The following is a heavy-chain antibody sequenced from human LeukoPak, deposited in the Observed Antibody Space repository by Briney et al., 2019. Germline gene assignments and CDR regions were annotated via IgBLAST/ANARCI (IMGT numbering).Heavy chain of an antibody. V-gene: IGHV1-46*01. D-gene: IGHD4-17*01. J-gene: IGHJ5*02. CDR3: ARDSAYLYGDYGWFDP. CDR1: GYTFTSYY. Sequence: ASVKVSCKASGYTFTSYYMHWVRQAPGQGLEWMGIINPSGGSTSYAQKFQGRVTMTRDMSTSTVYMELSSLRSEDTAVYYCARDSAYLYGDYGWFDPWGQGTLVTVSS. CDR2: INPSGGST.